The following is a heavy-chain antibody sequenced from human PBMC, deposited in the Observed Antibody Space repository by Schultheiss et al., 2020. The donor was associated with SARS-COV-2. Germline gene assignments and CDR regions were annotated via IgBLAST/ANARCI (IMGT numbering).Heavy chain of an antibody. V-gene: IGHV5-51*01. CDR2: IYPGDSDT. CDR1: GYSFTSYW. J-gene: IGHJ6*02. CDR3: ASAATDANYYYGMDV. Sequence: GESLKISCKGSGYSFTSYWIGWVRQMPGKGLEWMGIIYPGDSDTRYSPSFQGQVTISADKSISTAYLQWSSLKASDTAMYYCASAATDANYYYGMDVWGQGTTVTVSS. D-gene: IGHD2-15*01.